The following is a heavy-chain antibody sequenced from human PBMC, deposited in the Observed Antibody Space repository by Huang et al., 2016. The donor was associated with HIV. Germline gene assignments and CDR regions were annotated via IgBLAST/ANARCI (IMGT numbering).Heavy chain of an antibody. J-gene: IGHJ4*02. Sequence: EVQLVESGGGLIQPGGSLRLSCAASGFTVSTNYMTWVRQAPGKGLEGVSLIYSGGTKYYADSVKGRFTISRDDSENTLYLHMTSLRAGDTAVYYCAKEGDTGAALGYWGQGTLVTVS. CDR1: GFTVSTNY. CDR3: AKEGDTGAALGY. D-gene: IGHD2-8*02. V-gene: IGHV3-53*01. CDR2: IYSGGTK.